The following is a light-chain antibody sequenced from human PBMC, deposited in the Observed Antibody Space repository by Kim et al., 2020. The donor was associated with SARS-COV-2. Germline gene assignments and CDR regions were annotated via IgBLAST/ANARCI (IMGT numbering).Light chain of an antibody. CDR3: QAWDESTYVV. V-gene: IGLV3-1*01. Sequence: SYELTQPPSVSVSPGQTASISCSGDELGDRYTCWYQQKPGQSPVLVIYQDTERPSGIPERFSGSNSGNKATLTISGTQAMDEADYFCQAWDESTYVVFGGGTQLTVL. J-gene: IGLJ2*01. CDR2: QDT. CDR1: ELGDRY.